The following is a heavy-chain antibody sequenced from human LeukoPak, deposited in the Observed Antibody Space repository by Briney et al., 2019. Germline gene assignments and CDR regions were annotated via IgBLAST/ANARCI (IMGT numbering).Heavy chain of an antibody. V-gene: IGHV3-23*01. CDR1: GFTVSSNY. CDR2: IGVSGGST. Sequence: HPGGSLRLSCAASGFTVSSNYMSWVRQAPGKGLEWVSTIGVSGGSTFYADSVKGRFTNSRDNSKNTLYLQMNSLRVEDTAVYYCAKGYYDSTGYPLRPSFDYWGQGTLVTVSS. CDR3: AKGYYDSTGYPLRPSFDY. D-gene: IGHD3-22*01. J-gene: IGHJ4*02.